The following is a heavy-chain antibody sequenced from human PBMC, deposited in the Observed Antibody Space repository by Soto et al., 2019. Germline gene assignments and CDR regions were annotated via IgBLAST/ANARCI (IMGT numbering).Heavy chain of an antibody. CDR2: ISGSGGLT. CDR1: GFPFGTYA. V-gene: IGHV3-23*01. Sequence: LRLSCAASGFPFGTYAMIWVRQAPGKVLEWVSGISGSGGLTYYADSVKGRFTISRDNSKNTLYLQMTSLRAEDAALYYCAKEKGYCSGGSCSTGLLVDYWGQGTLVTVSS. CDR3: AKEKGYCSGGSCSTGLLVDY. J-gene: IGHJ4*02. D-gene: IGHD2-15*01.